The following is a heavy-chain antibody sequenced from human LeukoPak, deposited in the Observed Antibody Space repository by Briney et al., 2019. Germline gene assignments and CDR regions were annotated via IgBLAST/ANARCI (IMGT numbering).Heavy chain of an antibody. CDR2: LYHSGNS. V-gene: IGHV4-38-2*02. CDR1: GYSISSGYY. D-gene: IGHD1-1*01. Sequence: SETLSLTCTVSGYSISSGYYWGWIRQPPGKGLEWIGSLYHSGNSYYNPSLKSRATISVDTSKNQFSLKLSSVTAADTAVYYCAAGGTTYWYFDLWGRGTLVTVSS. J-gene: IGHJ2*01. CDR3: AAGGTTYWYFDL.